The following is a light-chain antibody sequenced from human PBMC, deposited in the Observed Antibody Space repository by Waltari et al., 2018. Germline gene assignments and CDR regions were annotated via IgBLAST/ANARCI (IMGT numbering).Light chain of an antibody. J-gene: IGKJ4*01. CDR3: QQYYTSPLT. CDR1: QSLLSSSNNKNY. V-gene: IGKV4-1*01. Sequence: IVMTQSPDSLGVSLGERATIHRRSSQSLLSSSNNKNYLAWYQQKPGQPPRLLMYWASLRESGVPERFSGSGSATDFTLTISSLQAEDVAVYYCQQYYTSPLTFGGGTKVEIK. CDR2: WAS.